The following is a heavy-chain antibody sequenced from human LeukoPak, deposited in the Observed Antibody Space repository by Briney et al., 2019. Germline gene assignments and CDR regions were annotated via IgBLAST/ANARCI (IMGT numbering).Heavy chain of an antibody. J-gene: IGHJ6*02. D-gene: IGHD3-22*01. V-gene: IGHV1-2*02. CDR1: GYTFTGYY. CDR3: ARGSQWFSRFYGMDV. CDR2: INPNSGGT. Sequence: ASVKVSCKASGYTFTGYYMHWVRQAPGQGLEWMGWINPNSGGTNYAQKLQGRVTMTTDTSTSTAYMELRSLRSDDTAVYYCARGSQWFSRFYGMDVWGQGTTVTVSS.